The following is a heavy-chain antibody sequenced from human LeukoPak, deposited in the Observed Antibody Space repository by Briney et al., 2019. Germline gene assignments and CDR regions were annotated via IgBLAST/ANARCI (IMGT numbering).Heavy chain of an antibody. CDR3: AELGITMIGGV. J-gene: IGHJ6*04. V-gene: IGHV3-21*01. Sequence: GGSLRLSCAASGFTFSSYWMSWVRQAPGKGLEWVSSISSSSSYIYQADSVKGRFTISRDNAKNSLYLQMNSLRAEDTAVYYCAELGITMIGGVWGKGTTVTISS. D-gene: IGHD3-10*02. CDR1: GFTFSSYW. CDR2: ISSSSSYI.